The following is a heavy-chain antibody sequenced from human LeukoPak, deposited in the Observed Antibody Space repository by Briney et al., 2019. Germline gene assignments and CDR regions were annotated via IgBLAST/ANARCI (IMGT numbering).Heavy chain of an antibody. CDR2: ISAYNGNA. V-gene: IGHV1-18*01. CDR3: ARSTVTTKTTPFDY. CDR1: AYTFTSYG. D-gene: IGHD4-17*01. Sequence: ASVKLSCKASAYTFTSYGISWVRHAPGQGLEWMGCISAYNGNANYAQKLQGRVTMTTDTSTSTAYMELRSLRSDDTAVYYCARSTVTTKTTPFDYWGQGTLVTVSS. J-gene: IGHJ4*02.